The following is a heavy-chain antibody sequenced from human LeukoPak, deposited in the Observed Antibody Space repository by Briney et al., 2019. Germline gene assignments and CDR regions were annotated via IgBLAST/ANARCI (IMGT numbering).Heavy chain of an antibody. Sequence: PSETLSLTCAVSGGSISSGGYSWRWIRQPPGKGLEWIGYIYHSGSTYYNPSLKSRVTISVDRSKNQFSLKLSSVTAADTAVYYCARDYYGSGSYYNVVSYGMDVWGQGTTVTVSS. CDR3: ARDYYGSGSYYNVVSYGMDV. CDR1: GGSISSGGYS. V-gene: IGHV4-30-2*01. CDR2: IYHSGST. D-gene: IGHD3-10*01. J-gene: IGHJ6*02.